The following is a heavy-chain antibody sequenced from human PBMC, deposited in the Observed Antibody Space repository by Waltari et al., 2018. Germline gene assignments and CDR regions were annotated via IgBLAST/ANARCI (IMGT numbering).Heavy chain of an antibody. CDR3: ARGAYYDFWSGYFY. CDR2: INHSGST. D-gene: IGHD3-3*01. CDR1: GGSFSGYY. Sequence: QVQLQQWGAGLLKPSETLSLTCAVYGGSFSGYYWSWIRQPPGKGPRWIGEINHSGSTNSNPSLKSRGTISGDTSKNQFSLKLSSVTAADTAVDYWARGAYYDFWSGYFYWGQGTLVTVSA. V-gene: IGHV4-34*01. J-gene: IGHJ4*02.